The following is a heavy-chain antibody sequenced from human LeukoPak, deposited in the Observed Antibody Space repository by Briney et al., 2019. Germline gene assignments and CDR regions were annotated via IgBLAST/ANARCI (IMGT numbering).Heavy chain of an antibody. CDR3: ATDPTPTSGWYYFDY. J-gene: IGHJ4*02. V-gene: IGHV4-61*01. Sequence: SETLSLTCTVSSASLSSGNYYWSWIRQPPGKGLEWIGYVYYSERTKYNPSLKSRVAMSVDTSKNQFSLNLNSVTAADTAVYYCATDPTPTSGWYYFDYWGQGILVTISS. CDR2: VYYSERT. CDR1: SASLSSGNYY. D-gene: IGHD6-19*01.